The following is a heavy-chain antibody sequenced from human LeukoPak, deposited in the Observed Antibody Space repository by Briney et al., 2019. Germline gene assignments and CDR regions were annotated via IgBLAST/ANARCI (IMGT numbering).Heavy chain of an antibody. CDR3: ARENNAMNAFDI. CDR1: GGSFSGYY. CDR2: IYYSGST. D-gene: IGHD2-2*01. V-gene: IGHV4-59*01. Sequence: KPSETLSLTCAVYGGSFSGYYWSWIRQPPGKGLEWIGYIYYSGSTNYNPSLKSRVTISVDTSKNQFSLELSSVTAADTAVYYCARENNAMNAFDIWGQGTMVTVSS. J-gene: IGHJ3*02.